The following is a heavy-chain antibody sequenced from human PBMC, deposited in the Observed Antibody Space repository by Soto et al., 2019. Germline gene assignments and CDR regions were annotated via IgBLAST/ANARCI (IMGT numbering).Heavy chain of an antibody. J-gene: IGHJ4*02. CDR3: ARAYGGNSGVFDY. D-gene: IGHD4-17*01. V-gene: IGHV4-34*01. CDR1: GRSFSGYY. Sequence: QVQLQQWGAGLLKPSETLSLTCAVYGRSFSGYYWSWIRQPPGKGLEWIGEINHSGSTNYNPSLTSRLPXSXDXXQNQLSLNLSSVTAADTAVYYCARAYGGNSGVFDYWGQGTLVTVSS. CDR2: INHSGST.